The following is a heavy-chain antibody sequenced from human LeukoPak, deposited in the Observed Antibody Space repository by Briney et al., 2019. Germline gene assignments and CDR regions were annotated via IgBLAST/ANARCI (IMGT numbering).Heavy chain of an antibody. CDR3: ARHTGADYFDY. CDR2: IYYSGST. D-gene: IGHD1-26*01. Sequence: EPSETLSLTCTVSGGSISSYYWSWIRQPPGKGLEWIGYIYYSGSTNYNPSPKSRVTISVDTSKNQFSLKLSSVTAADTAVYYCARHTGADYFDYWGQGTLVTVSS. V-gene: IGHV4-59*08. CDR1: GGSISSYY. J-gene: IGHJ4*02.